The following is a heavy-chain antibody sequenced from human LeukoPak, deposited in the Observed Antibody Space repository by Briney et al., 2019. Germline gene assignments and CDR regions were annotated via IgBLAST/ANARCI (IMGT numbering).Heavy chain of an antibody. Sequence: GGSLRLSCAASGFTFSTYWMHWVRQAPGKGLVWVSGISSDGRSTTYADSVKGRFTISRDNAKNTLYLQMNSLRAEDTAVYYCVRFSNFWSGQGDYWGQGSLVTVSS. CDR3: VRFSNFWSGQGDY. J-gene: IGHJ4*02. CDR1: GFTFSTYW. CDR2: ISSDGRST. D-gene: IGHD3-3*01. V-gene: IGHV3-74*01.